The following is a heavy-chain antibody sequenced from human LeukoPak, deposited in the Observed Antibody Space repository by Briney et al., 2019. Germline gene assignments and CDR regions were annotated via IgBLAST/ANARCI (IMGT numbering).Heavy chain of an antibody. J-gene: IGHJ4*02. CDR1: GFSFSSFA. D-gene: IGHD6-19*01. Sequence: GSLRLSCAASGFSFSSFAMTWVRQAPGKGLEWVSVIRGGGGSATYADSVKGRFTISRDDSKNTLYLQMNSLRADDTAVYYCAKDHSSLGGLDYWGQGTLVTVSS. CDR2: IRGGGGSA. CDR3: AKDHSSLGGLDY. V-gene: IGHV3-23*01.